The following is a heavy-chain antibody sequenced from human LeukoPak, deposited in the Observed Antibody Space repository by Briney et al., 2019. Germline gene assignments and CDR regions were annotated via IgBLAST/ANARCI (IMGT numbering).Heavy chain of an antibody. J-gene: IGHJ5*02. CDR2: INTDGSTT. CDR1: GFTFSNYW. CDR3: AREDYYGSGSYYDNWFDP. V-gene: IGHV3-74*01. D-gene: IGHD3-10*01. Sequence: GGSLRLSCAASGFTFSNYWMHWVRQAPGKGLVWVSRINTDGSTTTYADSVEGRFTISRDNAKNTLYLQMNSLRAEDTAVYYCAREDYYGSGSYYDNWFDPWGQGTLVTVSS.